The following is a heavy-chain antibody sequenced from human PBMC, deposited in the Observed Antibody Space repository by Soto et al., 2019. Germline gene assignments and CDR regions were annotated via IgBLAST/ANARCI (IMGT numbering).Heavy chain of an antibody. D-gene: IGHD2-15*01. J-gene: IGHJ4*02. CDR1: GGSISSYY. CDR3: ARDRGDCSGGSCSTAFDY. V-gene: IGHV4-59*01. CDR2: IYYSGST. Sequence: PSETLSLTCTVSGGSISSYYWSWIRQPPGKGLEWIGYIYYSGSTNYNPSLKSRVTISVDTSKNQFSLKLSSVTAADTAVYYCARDRGDCSGGSCSTAFDYWGQGTLVTVSS.